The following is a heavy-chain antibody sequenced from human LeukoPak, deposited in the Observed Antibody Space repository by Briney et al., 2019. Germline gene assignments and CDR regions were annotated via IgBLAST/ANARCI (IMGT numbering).Heavy chain of an antibody. J-gene: IGHJ4*02. CDR2: IYYNGNT. CDR1: GGSINNYY. Sequence: PSETLSLTCTVSGGSINNYYWSWVRQPPGKGLEGIGYIYYNGNTNYSPSLKSRVTMSVDTSKNPFSLTVSSVTAADTAVYYCARFEKFYDSSIHYLDYWGQGALVTVSS. V-gene: IGHV4-59*12. D-gene: IGHD3-22*01. CDR3: ARFEKFYDSSIHYLDY.